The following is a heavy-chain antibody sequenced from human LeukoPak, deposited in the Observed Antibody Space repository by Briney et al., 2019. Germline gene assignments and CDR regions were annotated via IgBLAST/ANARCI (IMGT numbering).Heavy chain of an antibody. CDR3: AKLIREVTTYDY. D-gene: IGHD1-1*01. J-gene: IGHJ4*02. CDR2: VSSGSSTI. CDR1: GSTFSDYY. V-gene: IGHV3-11*04. Sequence: GGSLRLSCAASGSTFSDYYMSWIRQAPGKALEWVSYVSSGSSTIYYADSVKGRFTVSRDNAKNSLFLQMNTLRVEDTAVYYCAKLIREVTTYDYWGPGALVTVPS.